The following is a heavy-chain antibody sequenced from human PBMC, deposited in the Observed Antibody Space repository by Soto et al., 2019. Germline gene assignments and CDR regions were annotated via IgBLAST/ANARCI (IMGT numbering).Heavy chain of an antibody. V-gene: IGHV3-30*18. J-gene: IGHJ4*02. CDR3: AKVLSKNYYYPFDF. CDR1: GFTFSSYG. D-gene: IGHD3-10*01. CDR2: ISYDGSNK. Sequence: LRLSCAASGFTFSSYGMHWVRQAPGKGLEWVAVISYDGSNKYYADSVKGRFTISRDNAKKTLFLQLNRLSAEDTATYYCAKVLSKNYYYPFDFWGQGTQVTVSS.